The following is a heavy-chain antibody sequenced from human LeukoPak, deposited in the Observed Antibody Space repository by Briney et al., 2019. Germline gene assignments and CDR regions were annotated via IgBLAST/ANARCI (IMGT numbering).Heavy chain of an antibody. D-gene: IGHD3-22*01. CDR1: GGSISTYY. CDR2: IYYSGST. V-gene: IGHV4-59*08. J-gene: IGHJ3*02. CDR3: ARHAYDGSGYGDAFDI. Sequence: SETLSLTCTVSGGSISTYYWNWIRQPPGKGLEWIGNIYYSGSTNYNPSLKSRVTILVDTAKNQFSLKLSSVTAADTAVYYCARHAYDGSGYGDAFDIWGQGTMVTVSS.